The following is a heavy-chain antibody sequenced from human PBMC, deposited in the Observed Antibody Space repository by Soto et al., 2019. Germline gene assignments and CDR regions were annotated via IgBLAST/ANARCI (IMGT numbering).Heavy chain of an antibody. CDR2: IKQDGSEK. Sequence: GGSLRLSCAVSGFTFSSYWMSWVRQAPGKGLEWVANIKQDGSEKYYVDSVNGRFTISRDNAKNSLYLQMNSLRAEDTAVYYCARDESYDILTGYYTPQRFDYWGQGSLVTVSS. CDR1: GFTFSSYW. D-gene: IGHD3-9*01. V-gene: IGHV3-7*01. CDR3: ARDESYDILTGYYTPQRFDY. J-gene: IGHJ4*02.